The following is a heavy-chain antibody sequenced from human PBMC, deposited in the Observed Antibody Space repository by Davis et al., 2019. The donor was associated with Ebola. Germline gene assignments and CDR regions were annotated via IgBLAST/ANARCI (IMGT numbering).Heavy chain of an antibody. CDR1: GFVFSNYV. Sequence: GGSLRLSCAASGFVFSNYVMSWVRQAPGKGLEWVSTLGLSADTYYADSVKGRFTISRDNSKNTLYLQMNGLRVEDTAIYYCAKDTSNIWFDIWGQGTNVTVSS. J-gene: IGHJ3*02. CDR3: AKDTSNIWFDI. V-gene: IGHV3-23*01. CDR2: LGLSADT. D-gene: IGHD1-26*01.